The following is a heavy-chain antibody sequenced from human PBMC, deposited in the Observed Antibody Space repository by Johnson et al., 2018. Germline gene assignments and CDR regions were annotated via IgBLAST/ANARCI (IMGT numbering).Heavy chain of an antibody. V-gene: IGHV1-46*01. CDR3: ARDMGSSSWYPPLYDFNY. CDR1: GYTFTSYY. CDR2: INPSGGST. J-gene: IGHJ4*02. D-gene: IGHD6-13*01. Sequence: VQLVESGAEVKKPGASXKVSCKASGYTFTSYYMHWVRQAPGQVLEWMGIINPSGGSTSYAQKFQGRVTMTRDTSTSTVYMELSSRRSEDTAVCYCARDMGSSSWYPPLYDFNYWGQGTLVTVSS.